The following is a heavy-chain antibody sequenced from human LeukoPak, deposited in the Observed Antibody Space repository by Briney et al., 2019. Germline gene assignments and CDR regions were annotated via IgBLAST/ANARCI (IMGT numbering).Heavy chain of an antibody. CDR3: ARERITMVRGVPSYYFDY. D-gene: IGHD3-10*01. Sequence: PGGSLRLSCAASGFTFSSYWMSWVRQAPGKGLEWVANIKQDGSEKYYVDSVKGRFTISRDNAKNSLYLQMNSLRAEDTAVYYCARERITMVRGVPSYYFDYWGQGTLVTVSS. CDR1: GFTFSSYW. V-gene: IGHV3-7*01. J-gene: IGHJ4*02. CDR2: IKQDGSEK.